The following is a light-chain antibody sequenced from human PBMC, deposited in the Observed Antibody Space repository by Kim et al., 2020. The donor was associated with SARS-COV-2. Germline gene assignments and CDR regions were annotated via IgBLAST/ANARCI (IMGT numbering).Light chain of an antibody. V-gene: IGKV1-12*01. Sequence: DIQLTQSPSSVSASVGDTVTITCRASQGISSWLAWYQHKPGKAPNLLIYVSSRLQSGVPSRFSGSGFGTDFTLTISSLQPEDSAIYYCQQAKDFPYTFGQGTKLEI. CDR2: VSS. J-gene: IGKJ2*01. CDR3: QQAKDFPYT. CDR1: QGISSW.